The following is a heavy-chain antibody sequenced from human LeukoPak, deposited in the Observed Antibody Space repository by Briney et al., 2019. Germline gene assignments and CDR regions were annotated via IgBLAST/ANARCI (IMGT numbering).Heavy chain of an antibody. V-gene: IGHV1-2*04. CDR1: GYTFTGYY. CDR2: INPNSGGT. CDR3: ARQMITIVRGALDAFDI. Sequence: GASVKVSCKASGYTFTGYYMHWVRQAPGQGLEWMGWINPNSGGTNYAQKFQGWVTMTRDTSISTAYMELSRLRFDDTAVYYCARQMITIVRGALDAFDIWGQGTMVTVSS. D-gene: IGHD3-10*01. J-gene: IGHJ3*02.